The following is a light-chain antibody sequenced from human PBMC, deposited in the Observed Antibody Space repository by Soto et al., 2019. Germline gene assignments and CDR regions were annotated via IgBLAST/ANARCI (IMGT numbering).Light chain of an antibody. CDR2: DAS. CDR3: QQYTSYSWT. Sequence: DIQMTQSPSTLSASVGDRVTITCRASQSINSWLAWYQQKPGKAPQILIYDASTLKSGVPSRFSASGSGTEFTLIISSPQPDDFATYYCQQYTSYSWTFGQGTKVDIK. CDR1: QSINSW. V-gene: IGKV1-5*01. J-gene: IGKJ1*01.